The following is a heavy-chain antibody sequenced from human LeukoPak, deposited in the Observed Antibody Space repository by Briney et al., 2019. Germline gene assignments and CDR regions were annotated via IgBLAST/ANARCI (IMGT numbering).Heavy chain of an antibody. CDR1: GFTFGDYA. CDR2: IRTKAYGGTT. J-gene: IGHJ3*02. CDR3: AGYCSSTSCYFVDAFDI. V-gene: IGHV3-49*03. D-gene: IGHD2-2*01. Sequence: GGSLRLSCRTSGFTFGDYAMSWFRQAPGKGLEWVSFIRTKAYGGTTEYSASVKGRFTISRDDSKSIAYLQMNSLKSEDTAVYYCAGYCSSTSCYFVDAFDIWGQGTMVTVSS.